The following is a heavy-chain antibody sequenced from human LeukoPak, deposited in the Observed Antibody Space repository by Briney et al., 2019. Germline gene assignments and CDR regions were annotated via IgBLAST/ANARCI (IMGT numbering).Heavy chain of an antibody. V-gene: IGHV3-9*01. CDR3: AKDGSRVGATPFDY. D-gene: IGHD1-26*01. CDR1: GFTFDDYA. CDR2: ISWNSGSI. J-gene: IGHJ4*02. Sequence: GGSLRLSCAASGFTFDDYAMHWVRQAPGRGLEWVSGISWNSGSIGYADSVKGRFTISRDNAKNSLYLQMNSLRAEDTALYYCAKDGSRVGATPFDYWGQGTLVTVSS.